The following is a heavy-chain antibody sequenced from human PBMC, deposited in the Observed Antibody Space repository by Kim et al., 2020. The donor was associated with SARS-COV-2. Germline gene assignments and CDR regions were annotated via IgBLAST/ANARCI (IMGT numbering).Heavy chain of an antibody. CDR1: GGSFSGYY. CDR2: INHSGST. J-gene: IGHJ6*02. D-gene: IGHD2-15*01. Sequence: SQTLSLTCAVYGGSFSGYYWSWIRQPPGKGLEWIGEINHSGSTNYNPSLKSRVTISVDTSKNQFSLKLSSVTAADTAVYYCARVWGYCSGGSCSHYYYYGMDVWGQGTTVTVSS. V-gene: IGHV4-34*01. CDR3: ARVWGYCSGGSCSHYYYYGMDV.